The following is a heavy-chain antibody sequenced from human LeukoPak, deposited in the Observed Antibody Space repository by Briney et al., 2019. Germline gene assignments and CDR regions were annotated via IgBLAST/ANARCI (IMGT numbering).Heavy chain of an antibody. CDR2: IIPIFGTA. D-gene: IGHD6-19*01. CDR1: GGTFSSYA. V-gene: IGHV1-69*06. J-gene: IGHJ4*02. Sequence: ASVKVSCKASGGTFSSYAISWVRQAPGQGLEWMGGIIPIFGTANYAQKFQGRVTVTADISTSTAYMELSSLRSEDTAVYYCARAMGTVAGISLGYWGQGTLVTVSS. CDR3: ARAMGTVAGISLGY.